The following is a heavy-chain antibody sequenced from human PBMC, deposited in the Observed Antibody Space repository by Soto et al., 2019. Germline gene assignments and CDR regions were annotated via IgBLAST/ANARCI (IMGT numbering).Heavy chain of an antibody. CDR1: GNTFTYRY. J-gene: IGHJ4*02. Sequence: QMQLVQSGAEVKKTGSSVTVSCKALGNTFTYRYLHWLRQAPGQAFEWMGWITPFSGDVHYAQRFQERVTITRDRSINTAYMQMSSLRSEDTAMYFCASGGAGSGPFTWELPDHWGQGTLVTVSS. CDR3: ASGGAGSGPFTWELPDH. D-gene: IGHD3-16*01. CDR2: ITPFSGDV. V-gene: IGHV1-45*02.